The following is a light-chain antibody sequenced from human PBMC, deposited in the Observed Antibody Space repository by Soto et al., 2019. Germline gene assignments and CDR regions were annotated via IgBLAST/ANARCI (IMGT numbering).Light chain of an antibody. V-gene: IGKV3-11*01. CDR2: DAS. CDR1: QSVSSY. J-gene: IGKJ5*01. Sequence: EIVLTQSPATLSLSPGERATLSCRASQSVSSYLAWYQQKPGQAPRLLIYDASNRATGIPARFSGSGSRTDFTLTISSLEPEDFAVYYCQQRSNWPPPSITFGQGTRLEIK. CDR3: QQRSNWPPPSIT.